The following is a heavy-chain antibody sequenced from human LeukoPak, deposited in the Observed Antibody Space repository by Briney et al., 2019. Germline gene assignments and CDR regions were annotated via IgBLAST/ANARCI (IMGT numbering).Heavy chain of an antibody. CDR3: ARDGRRRGYSYGYGFHYYYYGMDV. CDR1: GGTFSSYT. J-gene: IGHJ6*02. D-gene: IGHD5-18*01. V-gene: IGHV1-69*04. Sequence: SVKVFCKASGGTFSSYTISWVRQAPGQGLEWMGRIIPILGIANYAQKFQGRVTITADKSTSTAYMELSSLRSEDTAVYYCARDGRRRGYSYGYGFHYYYYGMDVWGQGTTVTVSS. CDR2: IIPILGIA.